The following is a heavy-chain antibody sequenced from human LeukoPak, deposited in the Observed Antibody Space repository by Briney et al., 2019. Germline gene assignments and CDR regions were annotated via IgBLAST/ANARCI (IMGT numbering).Heavy chain of an antibody. V-gene: IGHV3-11*01. Sequence: GGSLRLSCAASGFTFSDYYMNWIRQAPGKGLEWVSYISSSGSPIYYADSVKGRFTISGDNAKNSLYLQMNSLRAEDTAMYYCARETTYAFDIWGQGTLVTVSS. D-gene: IGHD4-17*01. CDR3: ARETTYAFDI. CDR1: GFTFSDYY. J-gene: IGHJ3*02. CDR2: ISSSGSPI.